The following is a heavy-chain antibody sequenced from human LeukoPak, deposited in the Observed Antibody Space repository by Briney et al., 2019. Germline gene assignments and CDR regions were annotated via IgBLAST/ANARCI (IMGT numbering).Heavy chain of an antibody. CDR1: GFTVSSNY. CDR2: IYSGGST. D-gene: IGHD3-10*01. Sequence: GGSLRLSCAASGFTVSSNYMSWVRQAPGKGLEWVSVIYSGGSTYYADSVKGRFTISRDNSKNTLYLQMNSLRAEDTAVYYCARLWFGNYFDYWGQGTPVTVSS. V-gene: IGHV3-66*04. J-gene: IGHJ4*02. CDR3: ARLWFGNYFDY.